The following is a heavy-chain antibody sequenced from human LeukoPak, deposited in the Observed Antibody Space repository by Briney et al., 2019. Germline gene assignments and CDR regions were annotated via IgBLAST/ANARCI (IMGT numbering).Heavy chain of an antibody. D-gene: IGHD3-22*01. V-gene: IGHV3-23*01. CDR1: GFTFSSYA. J-gene: IGHJ4*02. CDR3: AKDYYDTSGPTYYFDY. CDR2: IGGGGDRT. Sequence: SGGSLRLSCAASGFTFSSYAMSWVRQSPGRGLEWVSTIGGGGDRTFYADSVTGRFTISRDNSKNTLYLQMNSLRAEDTAVYYCAKDYYDTSGPTYYFDYWGQGTLVTVSS.